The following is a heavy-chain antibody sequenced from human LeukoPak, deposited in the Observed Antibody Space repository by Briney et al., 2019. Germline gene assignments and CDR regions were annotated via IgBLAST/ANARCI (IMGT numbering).Heavy chain of an antibody. CDR2: IIPIFGTA. J-gene: IGHJ3*02. D-gene: IGHD6-13*01. CDR1: GGTFSSYA. Sequence: GASVKVSCKASGGTFSSYAISWVRQAPGQGLEWMGGIIPIFGTANYAQKFQGRVTITADESTSTAYMELSSLRSEDTAVYYCARDRIAAAGGGAFDIWGQGTMVTVSS. V-gene: IGHV1-69*13. CDR3: ARDRIAAAGGGAFDI.